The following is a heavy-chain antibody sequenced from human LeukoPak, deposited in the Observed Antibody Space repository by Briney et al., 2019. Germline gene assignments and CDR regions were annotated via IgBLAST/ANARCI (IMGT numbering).Heavy chain of an antibody. CDR2: IRYDGSNK. D-gene: IGHD3-22*01. Sequence: PGGSLRLSCAASGFTFSSYGMHWVRQAPGKGLEWVAFIRYDGSNKYYADSVKGRFTISRDNSKNTLYLQMNSLRAEDTAVYYCAKDYSDSSGYYYHPYWGQGTLVTVSS. J-gene: IGHJ4*02. CDR3: AKDYSDSSGYYYHPY. V-gene: IGHV3-30*02. CDR1: GFTFSSYG.